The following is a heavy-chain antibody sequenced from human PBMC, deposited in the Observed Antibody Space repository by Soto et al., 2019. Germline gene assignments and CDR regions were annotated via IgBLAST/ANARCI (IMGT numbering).Heavy chain of an antibody. V-gene: IGHV1-46*03. D-gene: IGHD4-17*01. CDR3: ASDTVAMTTVTTGAFDI. CDR2: INPSGGST. Sequence: ASVKVSCKASGYTFTSYYMHWVRQAPGQGLEWMGIINPSGGSTSYAQKFQGRVTMTRDTSTNTVYMELSSLRSEDTAVYYCASDTVAMTTVTTGAFDIWGQGTMVTVSS. CDR1: GYTFTSYY. J-gene: IGHJ3*02.